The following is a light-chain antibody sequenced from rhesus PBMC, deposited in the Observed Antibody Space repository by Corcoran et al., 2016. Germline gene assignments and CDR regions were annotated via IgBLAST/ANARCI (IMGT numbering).Light chain of an antibody. V-gene: IGKV1-32*02. J-gene: IGKJ2*01. CDR3: PHGNSNPCS. CDR1: QGISSY. Sequence: DIQMSQSPSSLSASVGDRVTITCRASQGISSYLNWYQLKPGNAPKLLIYYVNSLPSGVPSRFSGSGSGTDFTLTILSLQPEDFATYYCPHGNSNPCSFGQGTKVEIK. CDR2: YVN.